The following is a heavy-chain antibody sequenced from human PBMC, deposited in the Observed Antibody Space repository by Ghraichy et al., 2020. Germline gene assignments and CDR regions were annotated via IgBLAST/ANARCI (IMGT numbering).Heavy chain of an antibody. J-gene: IGHJ4*02. D-gene: IGHD6-13*01. CDR1: GGSFSGYY. CDR3: ARAAAGSSPGKSGDY. V-gene: IGHV4-34*01. CDR2: INHSGST. Sequence: SETLSLTCAVYGGSFSGYYWSWIRQPPGKGLEWIGEINHSGSTNYNPSLKSRVTISVDTSKNQFSLKLSSVTAADTAVYYCARAAAGSSPGKSGDYWGQGTLVTVSS.